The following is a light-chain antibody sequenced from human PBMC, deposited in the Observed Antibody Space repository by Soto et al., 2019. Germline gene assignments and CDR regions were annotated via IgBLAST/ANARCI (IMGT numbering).Light chain of an antibody. CDR1: SSNIGAGYH. J-gene: IGLJ2*01. CDR3: QSYDSGLSGSV. V-gene: IGLV1-40*01. Sequence: QSVLTQPPSVSGAPGQRVTISCTGSSSNIGAGYHVHWYQQLPGTAPKLLIYDHDNRPSGVPDRFSGSKSGTSASLAITGLQAEDEADYYCQSYDSGLSGSVFGGGTKLTVL. CDR2: DHD.